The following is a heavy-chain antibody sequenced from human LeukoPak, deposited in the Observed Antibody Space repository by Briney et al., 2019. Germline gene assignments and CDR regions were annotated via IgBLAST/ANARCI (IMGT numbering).Heavy chain of an antibody. D-gene: IGHD3-22*01. CDR3: AREGWYYYDSSGENAFDI. Sequence: PSETLSLTCTVSGGSISSYYWSWIRQPPGKRLEWIGYIYYSGSTNYNPSLKSRVTISVDTSKNQFSLKLSSVTAADTAVYYCAREGWYYYDSSGENAFDIWGQGTMVTVSS. CDR1: GGSISSYY. V-gene: IGHV4-59*01. CDR2: IYYSGST. J-gene: IGHJ3*02.